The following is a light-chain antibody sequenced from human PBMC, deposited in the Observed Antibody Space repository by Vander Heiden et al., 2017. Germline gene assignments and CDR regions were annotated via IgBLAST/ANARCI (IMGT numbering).Light chain of an antibody. V-gene: IGLV1-44*01. CDR3: TTWDDSLDAWV. J-gene: IGLJ3*02. Sequence: QSVLTQPPSASGTPGQRVTISCSGGNSNVGRNTVNWYQQLPGTAPKLLIYVDHQRPSGVPDRFSASKSGPSASLAISGLQSEDEADYYCTTWDDSLDAWVFGGGTKVTVL. CDR1: NSNVGRNT. CDR2: VDH.